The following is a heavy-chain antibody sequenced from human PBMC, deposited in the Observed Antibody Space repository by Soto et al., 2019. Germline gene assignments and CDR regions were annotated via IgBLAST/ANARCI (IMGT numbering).Heavy chain of an antibody. CDR2: INPNSGGT. J-gene: IGHJ4*02. V-gene: IGHV1-2*02. CDR3: ARAHSSGCFDY. CDR1: GGTFSSYA. D-gene: IGHD6-19*01. Sequence: ASVKVSCTASGGTFSSYAISWGRQAPGQGHEWMGWINPNSGGTNYAQKFQGRVTMTRDTSISTAYMELSRLRPDDTAGDYCARAHSSGCFDYWGQGILVSVA.